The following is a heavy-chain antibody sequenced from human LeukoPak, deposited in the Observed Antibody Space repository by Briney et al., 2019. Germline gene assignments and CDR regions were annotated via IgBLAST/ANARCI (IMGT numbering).Heavy chain of an antibody. D-gene: IGHD3-9*01. CDR3: ARVLRYFDSYYYYGMDV. CDR1: GFTFSSYG. CDR2: IWYDGSNK. Sequence: GGSLRLSCAASGFTFSSYGMHWARQAPGKGLEWVAVIWYDGSNKYYADSVKGRFTISRDNSKNTLYLQMNSLRAEDTAVYYCARVLRYFDSYYYYGMDVWGQGTTVTVSS. J-gene: IGHJ6*02. V-gene: IGHV3-33*01.